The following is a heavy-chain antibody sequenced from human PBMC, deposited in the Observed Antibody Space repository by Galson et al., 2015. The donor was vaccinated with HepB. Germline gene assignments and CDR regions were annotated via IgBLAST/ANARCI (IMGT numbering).Heavy chain of an antibody. D-gene: IGHD1-26*01. J-gene: IGHJ4*02. CDR3: AGGYSISWFSGLGY. CDR2: IYSGGST. V-gene: IGHV3-53*01. CDR1: QFIVSRNY. Sequence: SLRLSCAASQFIVSRNYMSWVRQAPGKGLEWVSVIYSGGSTYYADSVKGRFTISRDNSKNTLYLRMNNLRAEDTAVYYCAGGYSISWFSGLGYWGQGTLVTVSS.